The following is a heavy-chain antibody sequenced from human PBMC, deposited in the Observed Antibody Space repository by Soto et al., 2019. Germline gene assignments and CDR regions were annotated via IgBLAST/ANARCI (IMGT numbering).Heavy chain of an antibody. CDR1: GFTFSDYA. CDR3: GTLIAYSSRYGMDL. D-gene: IGHD5-12*01. J-gene: IGHJ6*02. Sequence: QEQLVQSGGGVVQPGTSLRLSCTASGFTFSDYAVHWVRQAPGKGLEWVAVISYDGSDKKYADSVKGRFTISRNNSNNIIYVQMSNLKPEDTAIYYCGTLIAYSSRYGMDLGGQGTTVTVAS. V-gene: IGHV3-30*15. CDR2: ISYDGSDK.